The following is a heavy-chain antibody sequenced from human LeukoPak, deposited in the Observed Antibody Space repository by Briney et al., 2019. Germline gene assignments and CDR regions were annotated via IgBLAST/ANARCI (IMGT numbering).Heavy chain of an antibody. CDR2: IGGSVGSM. CDR1: GGSISSGGYY. D-gene: IGHD6-13*01. V-gene: IGHV3-23*01. J-gene: IGHJ4*02. Sequence: LSLTCTVSGGSISSGGYYWSWVRQAPGKGLEWVSNIGGSVGSMFYAASVKGRFAISRDNSKKTLFLQMNNLRVEDTAVYYCAKRGNSWDLFDYWGQGTLVTVSS. CDR3: AKRGNSWDLFDY.